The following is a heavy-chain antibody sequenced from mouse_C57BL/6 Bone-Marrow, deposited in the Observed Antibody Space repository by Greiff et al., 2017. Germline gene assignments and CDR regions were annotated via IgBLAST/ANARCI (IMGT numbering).Heavy chain of an antibody. Sequence: VKLQQSGAELARPGASVKLSCKASGYTFTSYGISWVKQRTGQGLEWIGEIYPRSGNTYYNEKFKGKATLTADKSSSTAYMELRSLTSEDSAVYFCALLFYYAMDYWGQGTSVTVSS. V-gene: IGHV1-81*01. J-gene: IGHJ4*01. CDR2: IYPRSGNT. D-gene: IGHD2-10*01. CDR3: ALLFYYAMDY. CDR1: GYTFTSYG.